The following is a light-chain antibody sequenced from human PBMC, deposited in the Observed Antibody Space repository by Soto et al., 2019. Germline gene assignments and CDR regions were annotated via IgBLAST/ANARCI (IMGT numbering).Light chain of an antibody. Sequence: QSALTQPASVSGSPGQSITISCTGTSSDVGGYNYVSWYQQHPGKAPKLMIYDVSNRPSGVSNRFSGSKSGNSASLTISGLQAEDEDDYYCSSYTSSSPVVFGGRTKLTVL. CDR1: SSDVGGYNY. CDR2: DVS. V-gene: IGLV2-14*01. CDR3: SSYTSSSPVV. J-gene: IGLJ2*01.